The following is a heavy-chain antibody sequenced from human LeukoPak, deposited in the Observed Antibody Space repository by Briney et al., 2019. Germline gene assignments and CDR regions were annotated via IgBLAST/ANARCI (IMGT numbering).Heavy chain of an antibody. Sequence: PSETLSLTCTVSGGSISSYYWSWIRQPPGKGLEWIGYIYYSGGTNYNPSLKSRVTISLDTSKNQFSLKLNSVTAADTAVYYCARVSLVRGAPDYYFDYWGQGTLVTVSS. D-gene: IGHD3-10*01. J-gene: IGHJ4*02. CDR3: ARVSLVRGAPDYYFDY. V-gene: IGHV4-59*12. CDR1: GGSISSYY. CDR2: IYYSGGT.